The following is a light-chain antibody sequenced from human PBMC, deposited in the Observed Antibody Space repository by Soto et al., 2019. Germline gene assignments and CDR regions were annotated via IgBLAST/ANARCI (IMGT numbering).Light chain of an antibody. CDR3: SSYTNINKRACV. CDR2: EVT. V-gene: IGLV2-14*01. Sequence: QSVLTQPASVSGSPGQSITISCTGTSGDIGSYNRVSWYQQHPGKAPKLIIYEVTDRPSGVSNRFSGSKSGNTASLTISGLKAEEEAEYYCSSYTNINKRACVFGTGTKVT. CDR1: SGDIGSYNR. J-gene: IGLJ1*01.